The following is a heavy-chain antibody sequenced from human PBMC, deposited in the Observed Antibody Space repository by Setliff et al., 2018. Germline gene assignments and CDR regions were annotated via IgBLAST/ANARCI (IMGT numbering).Heavy chain of an antibody. Sequence: SETLSLTCTVSGGSISDYYWSWIRQPPGKGLEWLGYIHNRGTTNNNPSLRSRVTMSVDTSKKQFSLKLSSVTTADTAVDYCARVAPILGGSWSHHFDYWGPGTLVTVSS. CDR2: IHNRGTT. D-gene: IGHD3-10*01. V-gene: IGHV4-59*01. CDR1: GGSISDYY. J-gene: IGHJ4*02. CDR3: ARVAPILGGSWSHHFDY.